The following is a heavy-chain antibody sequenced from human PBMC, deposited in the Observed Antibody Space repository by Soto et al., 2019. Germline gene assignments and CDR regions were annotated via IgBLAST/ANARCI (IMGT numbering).Heavy chain of an antibody. Sequence: PGGSLRLSCAASGFTFSSYGMHWVRQAPGKGLEWVAVISYDGSNKYYADSVKGRFTISRDNSKNTLYLQMNSLRAEDTAVYYCAKDTAAYYDSSGYYYYYYGMDVWGQGTTVTVSS. V-gene: IGHV3-30*18. J-gene: IGHJ6*02. CDR2: ISYDGSNK. D-gene: IGHD3-22*01. CDR3: AKDTAAYYDSSGYYYYYYGMDV. CDR1: GFTFSSYG.